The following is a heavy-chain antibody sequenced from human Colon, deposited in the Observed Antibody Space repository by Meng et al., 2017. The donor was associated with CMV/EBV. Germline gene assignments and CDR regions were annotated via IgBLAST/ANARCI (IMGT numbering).Heavy chain of an antibody. CDR2: LDIAAFT. V-gene: IGHV3-13*01. J-gene: IGHJ2*01. CDR3: ASEIVSPQKGYFDH. D-gene: IGHD3-16*02. Sequence: SSYFTFSIHLMHWVRPPAREGMWWVAVLDIAAFTYYPDTVQGRFTITSEIVNNSFYLQLSRLTADDADVYFFASEIVSPQKGYFDHWGHGTLVTVSS. CDR1: YFTFSIHL.